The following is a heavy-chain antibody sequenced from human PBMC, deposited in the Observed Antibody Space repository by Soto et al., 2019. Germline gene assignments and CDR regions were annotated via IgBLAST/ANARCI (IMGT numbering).Heavy chain of an antibody. D-gene: IGHD3-10*01. V-gene: IGHV2-5*02. J-gene: IGHJ4*02. CDR2: IYWDDDK. CDR1: GFSLSTSGVG. Sequence: GSGPTLVNPTQTLTLSCTFSGFSLSTSGVGVGWTRQPPGKALEWLALIYWDDDKRYSPSLKSRLTITKDTSKNQVVLTMTNMDPVDTATYYCAHSPNYYGMGPPVIFFDYWGQGTLVTVSS. CDR3: AHSPNYYGMGPPVIFFDY.